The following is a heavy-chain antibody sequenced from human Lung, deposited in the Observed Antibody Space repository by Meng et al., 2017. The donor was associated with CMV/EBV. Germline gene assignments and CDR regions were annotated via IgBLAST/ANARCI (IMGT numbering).Heavy chain of an antibody. J-gene: IGHJ4*02. V-gene: IGHV4-39*07. CDR3: ATPRAGYASGWSFDY. D-gene: IGHD6-19*01. CDR2: LYQSGST. CDR1: GGSISSSSYY. Sequence: SETLSLTCSVSGGSISSSSYYWGWIRQPPGKGLEWIGSLYQSGSTFYNPSLKSRVTISVDTSKNHFSLKLSSVTAADSAVYYCATPRAGYASGWSFDYWGQGXLVTVSS.